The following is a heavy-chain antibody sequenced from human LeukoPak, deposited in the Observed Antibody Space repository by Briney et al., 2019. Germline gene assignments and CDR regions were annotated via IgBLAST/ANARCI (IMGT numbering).Heavy chain of an antibody. J-gene: IGHJ5*02. CDR1: GGSISSYY. Sequence: SETLSLTCTVSGGSISSYYWSWIRQPAGKGLEWIGRIYTSGSTNYNPSLKSRVTMSVDTSKNQFSLKLSSVTAADTAVYYCARDLVWFAEGDWFDPWGQGTLVTVSS. V-gene: IGHV4-4*07. D-gene: IGHD3-10*01. CDR2: IYTSGST. CDR3: ARDLVWFAEGDWFDP.